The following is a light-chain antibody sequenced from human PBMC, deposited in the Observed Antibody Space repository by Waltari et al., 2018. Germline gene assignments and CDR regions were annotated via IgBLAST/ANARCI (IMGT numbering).Light chain of an antibody. Sequence: IQMTQSPSSLSASVGDRVTITCRASQTITNYLNWYQQKPGKAPKLLIYGASSLQSGVPSRFSGSGSVTDFTLTISSLQPDDFATYYCQQTFSDPPHTFGQGTKLEIK. V-gene: IGKV1-39*01. CDR2: GAS. CDR1: QTITNY. CDR3: QQTFSDPPHT. J-gene: IGKJ2*01.